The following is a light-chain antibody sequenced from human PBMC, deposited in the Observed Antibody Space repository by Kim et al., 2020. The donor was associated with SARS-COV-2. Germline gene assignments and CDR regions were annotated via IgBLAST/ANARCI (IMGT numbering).Light chain of an antibody. CDR2: QDS. CDR3: QAWDSNTAV. V-gene: IGLV3-1*01. CDR1: KLWNKY. J-gene: IGLJ3*02. Sequence: SPGQTASIACSRDKLWNKYANWYQQKPSQSPVLVIYQDSKRPSGIPEQFSGSNSGNTAALTISETQAMDEADYYCQAWDSNTAVFGGGTQLTVL.